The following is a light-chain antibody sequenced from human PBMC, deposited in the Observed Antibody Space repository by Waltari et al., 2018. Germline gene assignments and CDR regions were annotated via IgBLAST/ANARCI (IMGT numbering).Light chain of an antibody. V-gene: IGLV8-61*01. CDR3: SLYMGSGIWV. CDR2: KAN. J-gene: IGLJ3*02. Sequence: QTVVTQEPSLSVSPGGTVTLTCALSSGSVSPTSYATWYRQTPGQAPRTLLYKANTRSSGVPVRFSGSILGNKAALTITGAQADDESDYYCSLYMGSGIWVFGGGTKLTVL. CDR1: SGSVSPTSY.